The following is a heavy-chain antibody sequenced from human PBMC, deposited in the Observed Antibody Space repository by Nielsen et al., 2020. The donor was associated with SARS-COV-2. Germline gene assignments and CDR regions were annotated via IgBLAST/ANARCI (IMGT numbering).Heavy chain of an antibody. CDR1: GYTFTSYG. J-gene: IGHJ4*02. Sequence: ASVKVSCKASGYTFTSYGISWVRQAPGQGLEWMGCISAYNGNTNYAQKFQGRVTMTTDTSTSTAYMELRSLRSDDTAVYYCARDDCSGGSCYLAYWGQGTLVTVSS. CDR3: ARDDCSGGSCYLAY. D-gene: IGHD2-15*01. CDR2: ISAYNGNT. V-gene: IGHV1-18*01.